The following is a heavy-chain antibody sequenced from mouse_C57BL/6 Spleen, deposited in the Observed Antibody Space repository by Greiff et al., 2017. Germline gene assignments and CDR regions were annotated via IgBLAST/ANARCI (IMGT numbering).Heavy chain of an antibody. J-gene: IGHJ3*01. Sequence: EVKVVESGGGLVKPGGSLKLSCAASGFTFSSYTMSWVRQTPEKRLEWVATCSGGGGNTYYPDSVKGRVTISRDNAKNTLYRQMSSLRSEDTAVYYGARGELPWFAYWGQGTLVTVSA. CDR2: CSGGGGNT. V-gene: IGHV5-9*04. CDR3: ARGELPWFAY. CDR1: GFTFSSYT. D-gene: IGHD4-1*01.